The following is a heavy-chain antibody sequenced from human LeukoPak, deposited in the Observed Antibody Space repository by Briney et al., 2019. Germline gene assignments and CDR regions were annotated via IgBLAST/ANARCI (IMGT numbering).Heavy chain of an antibody. J-gene: IGHJ4*02. V-gene: IGHV1-18*01. Sequence: ASVKVSCKSSGYTFNSYGFSWVRQAPGQGLEWMGWISAYNGNTNYAQKLQGRVTMTTDTSTSTAYMELRSLRSDDTAVYYCARGRGSSSWYHPLDYWGQGSLVTVSS. CDR2: ISAYNGNT. CDR3: ARGRGSSSWYHPLDY. D-gene: IGHD6-13*01. CDR1: GYTFNSYG.